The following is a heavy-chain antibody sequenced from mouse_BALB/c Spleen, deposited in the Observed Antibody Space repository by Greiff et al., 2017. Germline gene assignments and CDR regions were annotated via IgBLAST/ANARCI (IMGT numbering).Heavy chain of an antibody. J-gene: IGHJ3*01. V-gene: IGHV14-4*02. D-gene: IGHD2-4*01. CDR2: IDPENGDT. CDR3: NAGGDYGPY. Sequence: VQLKESGAELVRSGASVKLSCTASGFNIKDYYMHWVKQRPEQGLEWIGWIDPENGDTEYAPKFQGKATMTADTSSNTAYLQLSSLTSEDTAVYYCNAGGDYGPYWGQGTLVTVSA. CDR1: GFNIKDYY.